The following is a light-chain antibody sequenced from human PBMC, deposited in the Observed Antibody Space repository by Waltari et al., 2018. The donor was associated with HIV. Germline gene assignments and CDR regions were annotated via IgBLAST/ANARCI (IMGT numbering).Light chain of an antibody. J-gene: IGLJ3*02. CDR2: KDS. CDR3: YSAADNNLRV. CDR1: VLAKKY. V-gene: IGLV3-27*01. Sequence: SYELTQPSSVSVSPGQTARITCSGDVLAKKYARWFQQKPGQAPMLVIYKDSERPSGIPERFSGSSSGTTVTLTISGAQVEYEADYYCYSAADNNLRVFGGGTKLTVL.